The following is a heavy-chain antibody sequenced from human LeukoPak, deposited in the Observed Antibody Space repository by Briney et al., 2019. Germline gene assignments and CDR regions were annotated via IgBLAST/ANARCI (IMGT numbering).Heavy chain of an antibody. V-gene: IGHV4-61*01. Sequence: SETLSLTCTVSGGSISSSSYYWSWIRQPPGKGLEWIGYIYYSGSTNYNPSLKSRVTISVDTSKNQFSLKLSSVTAADTAVYYCARTIVAVPAADFNWFDPWGQGTLVTVSS. J-gene: IGHJ5*02. CDR2: IYYSGST. CDR3: ARTIVAVPAADFNWFDP. D-gene: IGHD2-2*01. CDR1: GGSISSSSYY.